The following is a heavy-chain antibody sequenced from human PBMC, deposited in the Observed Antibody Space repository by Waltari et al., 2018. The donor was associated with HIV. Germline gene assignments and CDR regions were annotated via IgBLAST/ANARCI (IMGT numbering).Heavy chain of an antibody. CDR3: ARDSAPGLAVDDDDGEFFYYGLDV. Sequence: QVHLEQWGTGLLRPSETLSLTCAVYGGSFSGYYWSWIRQSPGGGLEWIGEVNHVGRTTYSPSLKGRVTVSVDTSKNQFSLTMRSVTAADTAVYYCARDSAPGLAVDDDDGEFFYYGLDVWGQGTTVTVSS. V-gene: IGHV4-34*01. CDR1: GGSFSGYY. J-gene: IGHJ6*01. CDR2: VNHVGRT. D-gene: IGHD6-19*01.